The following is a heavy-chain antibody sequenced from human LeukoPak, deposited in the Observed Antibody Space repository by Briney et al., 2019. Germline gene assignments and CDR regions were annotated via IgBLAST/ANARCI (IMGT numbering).Heavy chain of an antibody. V-gene: IGHV1-69*13. CDR1: GGTFTSYA. D-gene: IGHD5-18*01. CDR3: ARESDYVDTAMVSGWFDP. J-gene: IGHJ5*02. CDR2: IIPIFGTA. Sequence: GASVKVSCKASGGTFTSYAISWVRQAPGQGLEWMGGIIPIFGTANYAQKFQGRVTITADESTSTAYMELSSLRSEDTAVYYCARESDYVDTAMVSGWFDPWGQGTLVTVSS.